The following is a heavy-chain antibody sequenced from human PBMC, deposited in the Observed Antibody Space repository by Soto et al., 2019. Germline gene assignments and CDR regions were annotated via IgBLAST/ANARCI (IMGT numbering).Heavy chain of an antibody. J-gene: IGHJ4*02. V-gene: IGHV3-33*01. CDR2: IWYDGSNK. D-gene: IGHD6-6*01. CDR3: SREKDIAARRLDY. Sequence: PGGSLRLSCAASGFTFSTYGMHWVRQAPGKGLEGVAVIWYDGSNKYYADSVKGRFTISRDNSQNTLYLQMNSLRADDTAVYYCSREKDIAARRLDYWGQGTLVTVSS. CDR1: GFTFSTYG.